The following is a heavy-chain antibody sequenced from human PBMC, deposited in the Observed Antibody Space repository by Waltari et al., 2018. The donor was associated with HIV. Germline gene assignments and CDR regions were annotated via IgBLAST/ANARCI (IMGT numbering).Heavy chain of an antibody. V-gene: IGHV3-15*01. CDR2: MKSKRDGGTT. CDR3: RTSSDYGDPPVDY. CDR1: GFTFSNAW. D-gene: IGHD4-17*01. J-gene: IGHJ4*02. Sequence: EVQLVESVGGLVKPGGSLRLSCAASGFTFSNAWMSWVRQAPGKGLEWVGRMKSKRDGGTTYAAPVKGRFIISRNDSKNMLYLQMKSLKTEDTAVYYCRTSSDYGDPPVDYWGQGTLVTVSS.